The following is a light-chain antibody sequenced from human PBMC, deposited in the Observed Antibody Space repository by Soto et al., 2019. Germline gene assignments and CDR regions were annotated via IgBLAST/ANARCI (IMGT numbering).Light chain of an antibody. CDR3: SSYTSSTFYV. V-gene: IGLV2-14*01. Sequence: QSALTQPASVSGSPGQSITISCTGTSSDVGGYNYVSWYQQHPGKAPKLMIYEVSNRPSGVSNRFSGSKSGNTASLTISGLQAEDEADYYCSSYTSSTFYVFETGTKVTVL. CDR1: SSDVGGYNY. J-gene: IGLJ1*01. CDR2: EVS.